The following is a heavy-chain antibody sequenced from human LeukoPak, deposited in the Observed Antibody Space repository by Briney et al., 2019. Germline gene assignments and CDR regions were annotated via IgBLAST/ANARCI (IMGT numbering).Heavy chain of an antibody. J-gene: IGHJ3*02. CDR3: AKCSSTHVWEQDAFDI. V-gene: IGHV1-3*01. Sequence: GASVKVSCKASGYTFTSYAMHWVRQAPGQRLEWMGWINAGNGNTKYSQKFQGRVTITRDTSASTAYMELSSLRSEDTAVYYCAKCSSTHVWEQDAFDIWGQGTIVTVSS. CDR2: INAGNGNT. CDR1: GYTFTSYA. D-gene: IGHD2-2*01.